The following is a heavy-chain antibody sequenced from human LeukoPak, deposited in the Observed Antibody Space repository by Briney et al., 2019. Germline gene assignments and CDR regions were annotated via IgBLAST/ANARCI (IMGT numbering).Heavy chain of an antibody. J-gene: IGHJ5*02. Sequence: PSETLSLTCTVSGGSISSYYWSWIRQPPGKGLEWIGYIYYSGSTNYNPSLKSRVTISVDTSKNQFSLKLSSVTAADTAVYYCARAPSSGWHGPANNWFDPWGQGTLVTVSS. CDR2: IYYSGST. V-gene: IGHV4-59*08. D-gene: IGHD6-19*01. CDR1: GGSISSYY. CDR3: ARAPSSGWHGPANNWFDP.